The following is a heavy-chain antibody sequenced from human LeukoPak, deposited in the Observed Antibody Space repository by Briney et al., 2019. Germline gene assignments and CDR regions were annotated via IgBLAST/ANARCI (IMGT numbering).Heavy chain of an antibody. CDR2: ISSNGGST. Sequence: GGSLRLSCAASGFTFSSYAMHWVRQAPGKGLEYVSAISSNGGSTYYANSVKGRFTISRDNSKNTLYLQMGSLRAEDMAVYYCARVVRGVIGPLGYWGXGTLVTVSS. V-gene: IGHV3-64*01. D-gene: IGHD3-10*01. CDR3: ARVVRGVIGPLGY. J-gene: IGHJ4*02. CDR1: GFTFSSYA.